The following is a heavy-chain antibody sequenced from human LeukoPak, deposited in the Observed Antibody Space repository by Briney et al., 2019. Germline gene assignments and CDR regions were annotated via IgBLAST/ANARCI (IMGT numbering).Heavy chain of an antibody. J-gene: IGHJ4*02. V-gene: IGHV3-48*04. CDR1: GFTFSSYS. CDR3: TRTATEYYDFWSGYYSFDY. Sequence: GGSLRLSCAASGFTFSSYSMNWVRQAPGKGLEWVSYISSSGSTIYYADSVKGRFTISRDNAKNSLYLQMNSLRAEDTAVYYCTRTATEYYDFWSGYYSFDYWGQGTLVTVSS. CDR2: ISSSGSTI. D-gene: IGHD3-3*01.